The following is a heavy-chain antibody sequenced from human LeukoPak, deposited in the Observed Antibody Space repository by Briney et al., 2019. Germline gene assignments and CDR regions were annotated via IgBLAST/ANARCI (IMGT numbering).Heavy chain of an antibody. V-gene: IGHV3-23*01. CDR1: GFTFINYA. CDR2: INGYGDGT. Sequence: GGSLRLSCAASGFTFINYAMSWVRQAPGKGLEWVSGINGYGDGTYYADSVKGRLTISRDNSKNTVFLQIHSLRAEDTAIYYCAKDRPNGIDVWGQGTTVTVSS. CDR3: AKDRPNGIDV. J-gene: IGHJ6*02.